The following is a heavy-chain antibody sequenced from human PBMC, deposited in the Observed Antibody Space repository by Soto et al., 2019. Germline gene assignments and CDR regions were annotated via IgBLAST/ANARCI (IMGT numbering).Heavy chain of an antibody. V-gene: IGHV3-23*01. D-gene: IGHD1-26*01. CDR1: GFTFSSYG. J-gene: IGHJ4*02. CDR3: AKVPGGVGATGIDY. Sequence: EVQLLESGGGLVQPGGSLRLSCAASGFTFSSYGMGWVRQVPGKGLEWVSAISGSTVNTYYADSVKGRFTISRDNSKNTLYLQMNSLRAEDTAVYYCAKVPGGVGATGIDYWGQGTLVTVSS. CDR2: ISGSTVNT.